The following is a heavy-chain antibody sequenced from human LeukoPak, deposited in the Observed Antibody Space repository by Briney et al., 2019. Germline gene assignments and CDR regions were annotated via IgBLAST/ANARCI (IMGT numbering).Heavy chain of an antibody. CDR3: ARDKDGYKLYYYYYYMDV. CDR1: GYTFTGYY. Sequence: ASVKVSCKASGYTFTGYYMHWVRQAPGQGLEWMGWINPNSGGTNYAQKFQGGVTMTRDTSISTAYMELSRLRSDDTAVYYCARDKDGYKLYYYYYYMDVWGKGTTVTISS. CDR2: INPNSGGT. D-gene: IGHD5-24*01. J-gene: IGHJ6*03. V-gene: IGHV1-2*02.